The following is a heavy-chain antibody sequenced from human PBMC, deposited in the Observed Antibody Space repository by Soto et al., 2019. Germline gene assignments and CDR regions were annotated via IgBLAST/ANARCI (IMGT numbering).Heavy chain of an antibody. D-gene: IGHD2-21*02. CDR3: ARACPWYGGGDLATDY. Sequence: ASVKVSCKASGGTFSSYAISWVRQAPGQGLEWMGGIIPIFGTANYAQKFQGRVTITADESTSTAYMELSSLRSEDTAVYYCARACPWYGGGDLATDYWGQGTLVTVSS. J-gene: IGHJ4*02. CDR1: GGTFSSYA. CDR2: IIPIFGTA. V-gene: IGHV1-69*13.